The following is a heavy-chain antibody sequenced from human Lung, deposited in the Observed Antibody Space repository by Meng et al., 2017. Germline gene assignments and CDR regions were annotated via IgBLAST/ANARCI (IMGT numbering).Heavy chain of an antibody. V-gene: IGHV5-51*01. D-gene: IGHD6-19*01. CDR1: GYRFGGYW. CDR2: IYPDDSET. CDR3: ARGLYSSGWYPDY. J-gene: IGHJ4*02. Sequence: GESLKISCKGSGYRFGGYWIGWVRQMSGKGLEWMGIIYPDDSETRYSPSFQGQVTISADKSISTAYLQWTSLKASDTAMYYCARGLYSSGWYPDYWGQGTLVTVSS.